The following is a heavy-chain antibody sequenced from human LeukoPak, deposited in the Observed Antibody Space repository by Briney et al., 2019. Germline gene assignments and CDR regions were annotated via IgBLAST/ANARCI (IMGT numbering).Heavy chain of an antibody. D-gene: IGHD1-26*01. V-gene: IGHV4-61*01. J-gene: IGHJ4*02. CDR1: GGSVSSGSYY. Sequence: SETLSLTCTVSGGSVSSGSYYWSWIRQPPGKGLEWIGYIYYSGSTNYNPSLKSRVTISVDTSKNQFSLKLSSVTAADTAVYYCARASGSQHGYWGQGTLVTVSS. CDR3: ARASGSQHGY. CDR2: IYYSGST.